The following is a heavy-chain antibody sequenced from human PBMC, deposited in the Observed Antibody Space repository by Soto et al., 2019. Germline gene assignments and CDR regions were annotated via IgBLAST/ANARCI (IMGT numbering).Heavy chain of an antibody. Sequence: GGSLRLSCAASGFTFNNAWVNWVRQSPGKGLEWVALIKSKTDGGTTDYAAPVKGRFDISRDDSENTLYLQMNSLKTEDTAVYYCATGLVGYCSRSNCSHNGMYVWGQGTTVTVSS. J-gene: IGHJ6*02. CDR2: IKSKTDGGTT. CDR1: GFTFNNAW. D-gene: IGHD2-15*01. CDR3: ATGLVGYCSRSNCSHNGMYV. V-gene: IGHV3-15*07.